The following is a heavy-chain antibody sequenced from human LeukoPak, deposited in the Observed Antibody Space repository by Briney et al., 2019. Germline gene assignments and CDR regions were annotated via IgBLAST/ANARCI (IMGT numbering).Heavy chain of an antibody. CDR2: MSNSGGTI. Sequence: PGGSLRLSCAASGFSFSDYYMSWIRQAPGKGLEWVSYMSNSGGTIYYADSVKGRFSISRDNTKNSLYLQMNSLRAEDTAVYYCARHWSYPYSSGWYTLPLWYFDLWGRGTLVTVSS. V-gene: IGHV3-11*01. D-gene: IGHD6-19*01. CDR1: GFSFSDYY. J-gene: IGHJ2*01. CDR3: ARHWSYPYSSGWYTLPLWYFDL.